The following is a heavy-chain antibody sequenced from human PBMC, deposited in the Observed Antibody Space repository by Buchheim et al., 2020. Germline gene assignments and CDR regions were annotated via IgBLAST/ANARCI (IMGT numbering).Heavy chain of an antibody. D-gene: IGHD1-26*01. CDR3: ARVRLTSWGAFDY. CDR2: VSSTSKTI. V-gene: IGHV3-11*01. Sequence: QVQLVESGGALVKPGGSLRLSCAASGFVFSDYYMTWIRQAPGKGLEWVSYVSSTSKTIYYADSVKGRFAISRDTDDNALFLQMNRLRADDTAVYYCARVRLTSWGAFDYWGQGT. J-gene: IGHJ4*02. CDR1: GFVFSDYY.